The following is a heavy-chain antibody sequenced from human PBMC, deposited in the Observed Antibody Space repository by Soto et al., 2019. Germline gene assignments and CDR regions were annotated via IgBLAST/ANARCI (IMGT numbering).Heavy chain of an antibody. CDR1: VFTFISYA. CDR3: ASAPEYCGGDCYSHWYFDL. Sequence: GWSLRLSCASSVFTFISYAMSWVRQAPGKGLEWVSAISGSGGSTYYADSVKGRFTISRDNSKNTLYLQMNSLRAEDTAVYYCASAPEYCGGDCYSHWYFDLWGRGTLVTVSS. CDR2: ISGSGGST. V-gene: IGHV3-23*01. D-gene: IGHD2-21*02. J-gene: IGHJ2*01.